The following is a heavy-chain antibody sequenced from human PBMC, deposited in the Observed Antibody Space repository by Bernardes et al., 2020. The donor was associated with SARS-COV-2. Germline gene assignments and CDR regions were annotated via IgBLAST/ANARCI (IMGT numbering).Heavy chain of an antibody. D-gene: IGHD5-12*01. Sequence: VWSLRLSCAASGFTFSSYWMHWVRQAPGKGLVWVSRINSDGSSTSYADSVKGRFTISRDNAKNTLYLQMNSLRAEDTAVYYCARGRDGYNTDYWGQGSLVTVSS. J-gene: IGHJ4*02. CDR3: ARGRDGYNTDY. V-gene: IGHV3-74*01. CDR1: GFTFSSYW. CDR2: INSDGSST.